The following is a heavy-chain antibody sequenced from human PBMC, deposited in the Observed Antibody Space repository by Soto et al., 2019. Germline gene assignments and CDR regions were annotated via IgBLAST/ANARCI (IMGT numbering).Heavy chain of an antibody. J-gene: IGHJ3*02. V-gene: IGHV1-2*04. CDR1: GYTFTGYY. D-gene: IGHD4-17*01. CDR3: ARAGRGLTTVTRPKAFDI. CDR2: INPNSGGT. Sequence: ASVKVSCKASGYTFTGYYMHWVRQAPGQGLEWMGWINPNSGGTNYAQKFQGWVTMTRDTSISTAYMELSRLRSDDTAVYYCARAGRGLTTVTRPKAFDIPGQRTLVTVS.